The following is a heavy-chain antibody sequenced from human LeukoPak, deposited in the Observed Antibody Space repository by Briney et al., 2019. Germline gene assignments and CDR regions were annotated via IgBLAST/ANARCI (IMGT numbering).Heavy chain of an antibody. CDR2: NYYSGST. D-gene: IGHD6-6*01. J-gene: IGHJ4*02. CDR1: GGSISSYY. CDR3: ARHRYTSSSSYFDF. Sequence: PSETLSLTCTVSGGSISSYYWSWIRQPPGKGLEWIGYNYYSGSTNYNPSLKSRVTISVDTSKNQFSLRLSSVTAADTAVYYCARHRYTSSSSYFDFWGQGTLVTVSS. V-gene: IGHV4-59*08.